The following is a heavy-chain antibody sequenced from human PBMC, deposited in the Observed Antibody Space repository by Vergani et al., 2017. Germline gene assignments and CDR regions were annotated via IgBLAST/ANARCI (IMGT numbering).Heavy chain of an antibody. V-gene: IGHV3-21*01. Sequence: EVQLVESGGGVVRPGGSLRLSCAASGFTFSSYSMNWVRQAPGKGLEWVSSISSSSSYIYYADSVKGRFTISRDNAKNSLYLQMNSLRAEDTAVYYCARDIREAVAGICWFDPWGQGTLVTVSS. D-gene: IGHD6-19*01. CDR2: ISSSSSYI. CDR1: GFTFSSYS. J-gene: IGHJ5*02. CDR3: ARDIREAVAGICWFDP.